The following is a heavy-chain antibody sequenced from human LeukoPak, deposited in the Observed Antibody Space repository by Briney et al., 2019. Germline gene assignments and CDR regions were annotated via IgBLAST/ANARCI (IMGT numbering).Heavy chain of an antibody. V-gene: IGHV1-2*02. CDR3: ARSAHYYESTIDP. J-gene: IGHJ5*02. CDR2: INPNSGGT. Sequence: ASVKVSCTASGYTFTGYYMHWVRQAPGQGLEWMGWINPNSGGTNYAQKFQGRVTMTRDTSISTAYMELSRLRSDDTAVYYCARSAHYYESTIDPWGQGTLVTVSS. D-gene: IGHD3-22*01. CDR1: GYTFTGYY.